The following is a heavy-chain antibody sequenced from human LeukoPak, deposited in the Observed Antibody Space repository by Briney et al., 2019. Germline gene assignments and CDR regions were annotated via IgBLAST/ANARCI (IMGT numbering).Heavy chain of an antibody. V-gene: IGHV3-30*02. D-gene: IGHD3-3*01. CDR2: IRFDGSNK. CDR3: AKGFYDFWSGYYTPFDY. CDR1: GFTFSSYG. Sequence: GGSLRLSCAASGFTFSSYGMHWVRQAPGKGLEWVAFIRFDGSNKYYADSVKGRFTISRDNSKNTLYLQMNSLRAEDTAVYYCAKGFYDFWSGYYTPFDYWGQGTLVTVSS. J-gene: IGHJ4*02.